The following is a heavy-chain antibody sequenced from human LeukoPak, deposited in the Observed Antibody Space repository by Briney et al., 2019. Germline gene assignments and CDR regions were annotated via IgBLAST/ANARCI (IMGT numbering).Heavy chain of an antibody. CDR2: IYSSVST. D-gene: IGHD1-26*01. J-gene: IGHJ4*02. CDR3: AYSGSYGHLGY. Sequence: SETLSLTCTVSGVSISSNAYYWVWIRQPPGKGLEWIGSIYSSVSTYYNPPLKSRVTISVDTSKNQFSLRLSSVTAADTALYYCAYSGSYGHLGYWGQGIPVTVAS. V-gene: IGHV4-39*01. CDR1: GVSISSNAYY.